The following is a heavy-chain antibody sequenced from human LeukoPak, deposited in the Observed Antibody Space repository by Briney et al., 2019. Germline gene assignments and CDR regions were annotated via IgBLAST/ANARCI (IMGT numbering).Heavy chain of an antibody. V-gene: IGHV4-38-2*01. Sequence: SETLSLTCAVSGYSISSGYYWGWIRQPPGKGLEWIGSIYHSGSTYYNPSLKSRVTISVDTSKNQFSLKLSSVTAADTAVYYCAGPVWSAWFDPWGQGTLVTVSS. CDR3: AGPVWSAWFDP. CDR2: IYHSGST. CDR1: GYSISSGYY. J-gene: IGHJ5*02. D-gene: IGHD2-8*02.